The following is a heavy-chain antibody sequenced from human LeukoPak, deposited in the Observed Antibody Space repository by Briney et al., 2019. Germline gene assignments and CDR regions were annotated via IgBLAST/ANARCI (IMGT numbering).Heavy chain of an antibody. J-gene: IGHJ6*03. D-gene: IGHD1-26*01. Sequence: ASVKVSCKASGYTFTSYAMHWVRQAPGQRLEWMGWINAGNGNTKYSQKFQGRVTITRNTSISTAYMELSSLRSEDTAVYYCARGEMGATYYYYYMDVWGKGTTVTVSS. CDR3: ARGEMGATYYYYYMDV. V-gene: IGHV1-3*01. CDR1: GYTFTSYA. CDR2: INAGNGNT.